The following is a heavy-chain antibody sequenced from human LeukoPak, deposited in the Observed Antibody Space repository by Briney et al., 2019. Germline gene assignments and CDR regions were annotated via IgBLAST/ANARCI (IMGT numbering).Heavy chain of an antibody. D-gene: IGHD3-16*01. CDR2: IIPIFGTA. CDR3: ARAEYGLGGAFDI. CDR1: GGTFSNYA. V-gene: IGHV1-69*05. J-gene: IGHJ3*02. Sequence: SVKVSCKASGGTFSNYAISWVRQAPGQGLEWMGGIIPIFGTANYAQKFQGRVTITTDESTSTAYMELSSLRSEDTAVYHCARAEYGLGGAFDIWGQGTMVTVSS.